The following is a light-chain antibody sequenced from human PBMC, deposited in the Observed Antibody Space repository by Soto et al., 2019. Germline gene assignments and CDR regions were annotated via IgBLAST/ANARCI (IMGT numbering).Light chain of an antibody. Sequence: QSVLTQPPSVSAAPGQKVTISCSGSSSNIGNNYVSWYQQLPGTAPKLLIYDNNKRPSGIPDRFSDSKSGTSATLGITGPQTGDEADYYCGTWDSSLSAYVFGTGTKVTV. CDR2: DNN. J-gene: IGLJ1*01. V-gene: IGLV1-51*01. CDR3: GTWDSSLSAYV. CDR1: SSNIGNNY.